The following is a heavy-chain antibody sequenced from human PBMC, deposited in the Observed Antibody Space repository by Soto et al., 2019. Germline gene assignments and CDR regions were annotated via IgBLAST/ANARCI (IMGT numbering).Heavy chain of an antibody. J-gene: IGHJ6*02. V-gene: IGHV3-21*01. Sequence: EVQLVESGGGLVKPGGSLRLSCAASGFNFNSYTINWVRQAPGKRLEWLSSISSSGYIFSTDSVRGRFTISRDNAKNSVYLQIHSLRAEDTAVYFCARDCSGGSCYPGMDVWGQGTTVTVSS. CDR1: GFNFNSYT. CDR3: ARDCSGGSCYPGMDV. CDR2: ISSSGYI. D-gene: IGHD2-15*01.